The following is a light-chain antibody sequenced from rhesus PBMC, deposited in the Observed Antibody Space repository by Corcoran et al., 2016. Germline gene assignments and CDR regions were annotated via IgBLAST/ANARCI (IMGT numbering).Light chain of an antibody. Sequence: DIQMTQSPSSLSASVRDRVTITCRASQGITTYLNWYQQKPGKAPKLLFYYTNLLESGVPSRFSGSGSGTEFTLTISSLQPEDFATYYCQQYNTLPWTFGQGTKVEIK. J-gene: IGKJ1*01. CDR2: YTN. CDR3: QQYNTLPWT. CDR1: QGITTY. V-gene: IGKV1-32*01.